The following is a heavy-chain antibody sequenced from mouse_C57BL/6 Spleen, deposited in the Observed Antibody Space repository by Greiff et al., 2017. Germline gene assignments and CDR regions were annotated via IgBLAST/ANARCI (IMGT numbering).Heavy chain of an antibody. V-gene: IGHV1-50*01. Sequence: VQLQQSGAELVKPGASVKLSCKASGYTFTSYWMQWVKQRPGQGLEWIAEIDPADSYTNYNQKFKGKATLTVDTSSSTAYMQLSSLTSEDSAVYYCARWGGHDAMDYWGQGTSVTVSS. CDR2: IDPADSYT. CDR1: GYTFTSYW. D-gene: IGHD1-1*02. J-gene: IGHJ4*01. CDR3: ARWGGHDAMDY.